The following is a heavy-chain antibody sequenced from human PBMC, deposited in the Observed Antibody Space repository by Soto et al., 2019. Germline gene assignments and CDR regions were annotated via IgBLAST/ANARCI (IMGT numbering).Heavy chain of an antibody. J-gene: IGHJ5*02. Sequence: PVGSLRLSCASSVFTFSSYAMSCVRHSPGKGLEWVSAISGSGGSTYYADSVKGRFTISRDNSKNTLYLQMNSLRAEDTAVYYCAKDRSGSIGLCWFEPWGQGTLVTVSS. CDR2: ISGSGGST. D-gene: IGHD6-25*01. CDR1: VFTFSSYA. V-gene: IGHV3-23*01. CDR3: AKDRSGSIGLCWFEP.